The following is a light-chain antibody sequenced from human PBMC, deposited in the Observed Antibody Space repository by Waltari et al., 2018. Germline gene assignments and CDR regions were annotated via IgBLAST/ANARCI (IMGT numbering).Light chain of an antibody. V-gene: IGKV1-9*01. CDR1: QGINNY. CDR2: LAS. CDR3: QHLNGYPIT. J-gene: IGKJ4*01. Sequence: IWFPQSPPSLSASVGYSVTITCRASQGINNYLAWYQQKPGEAPKPLIYLASTLERGVPSRFSGSGSGTDFTLTISSLQPEDFATYYCQHLNGYPITFGGGTKVEIK.